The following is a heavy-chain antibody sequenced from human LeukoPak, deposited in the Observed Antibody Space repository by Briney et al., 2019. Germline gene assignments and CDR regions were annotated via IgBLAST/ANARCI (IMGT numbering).Heavy chain of an antibody. CDR2: ISAYNGNT. Sequence: GASVKVSVTASGYTFTSYGISWGRQAPGQGLEWMGWISAYNGNTNYAQKLQGRVTMTTDTSTSTAYMELRSLGSDDTAVYYCARVLILTGYYLFDYWGQGTLVTVSS. V-gene: IGHV1-18*01. CDR1: GYTFTSYG. D-gene: IGHD3-9*01. J-gene: IGHJ4*02. CDR3: ARVLILTGYYLFDY.